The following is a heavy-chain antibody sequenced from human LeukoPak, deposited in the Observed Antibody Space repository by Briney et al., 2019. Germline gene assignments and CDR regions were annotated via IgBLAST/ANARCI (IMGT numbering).Heavy chain of an antibody. Sequence: SETLSLTCAVYGGSLSGYFWIWSRQTPGQGLEWIGDINHSGDTNYNASLKSRVTISVDTSKNQLSLNLTSVTAADTAVYYCARGLLTDYSRRYLYYYMDVWGTGTAVIVSS. D-gene: IGHD1-1*01. CDR2: INHSGDT. CDR3: ARGLLTDYSRRYLYYYMDV. J-gene: IGHJ6*03. CDR1: GGSLSGYF. V-gene: IGHV4-34*01.